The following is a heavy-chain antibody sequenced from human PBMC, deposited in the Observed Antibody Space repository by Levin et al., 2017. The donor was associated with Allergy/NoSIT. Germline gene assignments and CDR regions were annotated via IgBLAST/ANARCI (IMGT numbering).Heavy chain of an antibody. Sequence: LSLTCAASGFIFSSYAMSWVRQAPGKGLEWVSAISGSSGRTYYTDSVKGRFTISRDNSKNTLYLQMNSLRAEDTAVYYCAKWVAGTDYYYYGMDVWGQGTTVTVSS. J-gene: IGHJ6*02. CDR3: AKWVAGTDYYYYGMDV. V-gene: IGHV3-23*01. CDR1: GFIFSSYA. CDR2: ISGSSGRT. D-gene: IGHD6-19*01.